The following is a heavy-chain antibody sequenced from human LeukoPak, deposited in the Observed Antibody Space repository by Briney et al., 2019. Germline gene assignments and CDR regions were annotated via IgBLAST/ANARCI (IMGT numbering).Heavy chain of an antibody. CDR1: GFTLSDYP. J-gene: IGHJ4*02. Sequence: PGGSLRFSCAASGFTLSDYPMSWVRQAPGKGLEWVSAISRLAGSTAYADSVNGRFTISKDNAKNTVYLQMNSLRAEDTAVYYCVSFYETYWGRGTLVTVSS. CDR2: ISRLAGST. D-gene: IGHD2/OR15-2a*01. V-gene: IGHV3-23*01. CDR3: VSFYETY.